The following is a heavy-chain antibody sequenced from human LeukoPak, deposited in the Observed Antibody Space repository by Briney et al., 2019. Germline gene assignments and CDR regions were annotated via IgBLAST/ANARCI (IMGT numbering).Heavy chain of an antibody. CDR2: ISYDGSNE. CDR3: AGEGTSGLFYFDY. J-gene: IGHJ4*02. V-gene: IGHV3-30-3*01. D-gene: IGHD2-8*01. CDR1: GFTFSRYA. Sequence: GGSLRLSCAGSGFTFSRYAMHWVRQAPGKGLEGVAVISYDGSNEYYADSVKGRFTISGDNSKHTVYLQMSSLRAEDTAVYYCAGEGTSGLFYFDYWGQGTLVTVSS.